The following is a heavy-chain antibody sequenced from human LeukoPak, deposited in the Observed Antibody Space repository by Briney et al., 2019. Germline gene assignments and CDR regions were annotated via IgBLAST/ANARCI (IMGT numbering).Heavy chain of an antibody. CDR3: ASNYDSSGNAGY. V-gene: IGHV3-48*01. J-gene: IGHJ4*02. CDR1: GFTFSSYS. CDR2: ISSSSSTI. Sequence: PGGSLRLSCAASGFTFSSYSMNWVRQAPGKGLEWVSYISSSSSTIYYADSVKGRFTISRDNPKNTLYLQMNSLRAEDTAVYYCASNYDSSGNAGYWGQGTLVTVSS. D-gene: IGHD3-22*01.